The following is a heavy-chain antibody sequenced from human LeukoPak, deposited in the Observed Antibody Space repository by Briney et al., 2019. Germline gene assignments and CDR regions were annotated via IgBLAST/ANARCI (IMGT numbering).Heavy chain of an antibody. J-gene: IGHJ4*02. CDR3: TCRIAVDGTVFDY. CDR1: GFTFSGSA. Sequence: GGSLRLSCAASGFTFSGSAMQWVRQAAGKGREWVGRIRSKANSYATAYAGSVKGRFTISRDDSKNTAYLQMNSLKTEDTAVYYCTCRIAVDGTVFDYWGQGTLVTVSS. V-gene: IGHV3-73*01. D-gene: IGHD6-19*01. CDR2: IRSKANSYAT.